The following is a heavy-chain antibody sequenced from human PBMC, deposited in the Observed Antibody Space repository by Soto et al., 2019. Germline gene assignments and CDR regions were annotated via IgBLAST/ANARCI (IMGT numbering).Heavy chain of an antibody. CDR3: ARGRTTMTRSYDY. CDR1: GFTFSSYS. CDR2: ISSSSSTI. Sequence: GESLKISCAASGFTFSSYSMNWVRQAPGKGLEWVSYISSSSSTIYYADSVKGRFTISRDNAKNSLYLQMNSLRDEDTAVYYCARGRTTMTRSYDYWGQGTLVTVSS. J-gene: IGHJ4*02. V-gene: IGHV3-48*02. D-gene: IGHD3-22*01.